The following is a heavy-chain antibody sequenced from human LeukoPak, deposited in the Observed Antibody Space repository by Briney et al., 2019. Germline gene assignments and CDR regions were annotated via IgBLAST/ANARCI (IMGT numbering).Heavy chain of an antibody. CDR2: ISNDGDT. J-gene: IGHJ4*02. D-gene: IGHD2-8*02. CDR1: GFTVSSNY. CDR3: ATCRQVLLPFES. Sequence: GGSLRLSCAASGFTVSSNYMSWVRQGPGKGLECVSVISNDGDTYYADSVKGRFTISRDTSKNTVSLQMNSLRAEDTAIYCATCRQVLLPFESWGQGTLVTVSS. V-gene: IGHV3-53*01.